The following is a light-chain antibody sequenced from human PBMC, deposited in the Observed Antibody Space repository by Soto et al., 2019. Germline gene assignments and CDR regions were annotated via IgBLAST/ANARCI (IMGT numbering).Light chain of an antibody. V-gene: IGKV3-20*01. Sequence: DIVMTQSPVTLSVSPGERDTLSCRASQSVSSNLAWYQQKPGQAPSLLIYGASSRATGIPDRFSGSGSGTDFTLTISRLEPEDFAVYYCQQYGSSPTFGQGTKVDIK. CDR2: GAS. J-gene: IGKJ1*01. CDR3: QQYGSSPT. CDR1: QSVSSN.